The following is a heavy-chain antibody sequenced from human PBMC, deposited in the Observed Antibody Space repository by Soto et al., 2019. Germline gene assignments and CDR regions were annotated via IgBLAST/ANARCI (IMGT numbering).Heavy chain of an antibody. CDR1: GFTVSNNY. CDR2: IYSGGYT. D-gene: IGHD3-10*01. J-gene: IGHJ4*02. Sequence: EVQLVESGGGLIQPGGSLRLSCAVSGFTVSNNYMSWVRQAPGKGLEGVSVIYSGGYTAYGDSVKGRFTIPRDNSQTPIYHQMTSPRAPDPSLYYCADHPGGGGYWGQGTLVTVSS. V-gene: IGHV3-53*01. CDR3: ADHPGGGGY.